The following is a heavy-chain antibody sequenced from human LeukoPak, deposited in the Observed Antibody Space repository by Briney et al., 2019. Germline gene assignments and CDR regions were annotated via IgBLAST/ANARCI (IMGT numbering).Heavy chain of an antibody. V-gene: IGHV3-9*01. CDR1: GFTFDDYA. J-gene: IGHJ2*01. D-gene: IGHD6-13*01. CDR3: AKSNSAAGLTSYWYFDI. CDR2: ISWNSGSI. Sequence: GGSLRLSCAASGFTFDDYAMHWVRQAPGKGLEWVSGISWNSGSIGYADSVKGRFTISRDNAKNSLYLQMNSLRAEDTALYYCAKSNSAAGLTSYWYFDIWGGSTLGTVSP.